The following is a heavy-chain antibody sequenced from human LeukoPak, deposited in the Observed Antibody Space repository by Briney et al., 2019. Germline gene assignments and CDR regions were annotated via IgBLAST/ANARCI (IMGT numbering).Heavy chain of an antibody. CDR2: INHSGST. CDR3: ARDARCSSITCLDY. Sequence: SETLSLTWAVYGGSFSGYYWSWIRQPPGKGLEWIGEINHSGSTNYSPSLKSRVTISVDTSKYQFSLKLSSVTAADTAVYYCARDARCSSITCLDYWGQGTLVTVSS. CDR1: GGSFSGYY. D-gene: IGHD2-2*01. J-gene: IGHJ4*02. V-gene: IGHV4-34*01.